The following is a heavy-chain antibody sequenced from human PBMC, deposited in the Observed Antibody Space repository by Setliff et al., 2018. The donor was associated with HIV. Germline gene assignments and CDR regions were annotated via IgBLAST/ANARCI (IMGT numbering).Heavy chain of an antibody. CDR3: ARNYDWFDP. J-gene: IGHJ5*02. CDR2: IYYSGST. Sequence: LSLTCVVSGYSISSNDWWGWIRQSPGKGLEWIGYIYYSGSTYYNPSLESRITISVDTSKNQFSLKLSSVTAADTAVYYCARNYDWFDPWGQGTLVTVSS. D-gene: IGHD4-17*01. V-gene: IGHV4-28*01. CDR1: GYSISSNDW.